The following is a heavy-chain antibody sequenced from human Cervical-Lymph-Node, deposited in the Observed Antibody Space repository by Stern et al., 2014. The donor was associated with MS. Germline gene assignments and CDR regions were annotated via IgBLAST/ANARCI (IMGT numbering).Heavy chain of an antibody. CDR3: VRGSGYGGRRY. Sequence: EQLVESGGGLVKPGGSLRLSCAASGFTFSDYYMSWIRQAPGKGLEWVSYISNDGDTIYYVDSVKGRFTISRDNAKNSVHLQMNSLRAEDTAVYYCVRGSGYGGRRYWGQGTLVTVSS. D-gene: IGHD4-23*01. V-gene: IGHV3-11*01. CDR2: ISNDGDTI. CDR1: GFTFSDYY. J-gene: IGHJ4*02.